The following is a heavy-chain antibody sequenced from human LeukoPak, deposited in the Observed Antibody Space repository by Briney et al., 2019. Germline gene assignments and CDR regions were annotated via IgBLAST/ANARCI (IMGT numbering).Heavy chain of an antibody. Sequence: SQTLSLTCAISGDSVSSNSAAWNWIRQSPSRGLEWLGRTYYRSKWYNDYAVSVKSRITINPDTSKNQFSLKLSSVTAADTAVYYCARAVLDYYDSSGPEYYFDYWGQGTLVTVSS. CDR3: ARAVLDYYDSSGPEYYFDY. CDR1: GDSVSSNSAA. CDR2: TYYRSKWYN. J-gene: IGHJ4*02. D-gene: IGHD3-22*01. V-gene: IGHV6-1*01.